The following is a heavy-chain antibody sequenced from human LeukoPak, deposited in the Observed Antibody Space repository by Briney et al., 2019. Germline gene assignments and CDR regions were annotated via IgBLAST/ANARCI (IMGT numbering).Heavy chain of an antibody. D-gene: IGHD2-21*02. CDR2: INHSGST. CDR1: GGSFSGYY. Sequence: PSETLSLTCAVYGGSFSGYYWSWIRQPPGKGLEWIGEINHSGSTNYNPSLKSRVTISVDTSKNQFSLKLSSVTAADTAVYYCARTYCGGDCYSDDAFDIWGQGTMVTVSS. J-gene: IGHJ3*02. CDR3: ARTYCGGDCYSDDAFDI. V-gene: IGHV4-34*01.